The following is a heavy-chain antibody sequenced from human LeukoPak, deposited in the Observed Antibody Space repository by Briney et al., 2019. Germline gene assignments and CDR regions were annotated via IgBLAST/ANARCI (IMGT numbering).Heavy chain of an antibody. J-gene: IGHJ4*02. D-gene: IGHD1-20*01. Sequence: TSETLSLTCAVYDGSFSGYYWSWIRQPPGKGLEWIGEINHSGSTNYNPSLKSRVTISGDTSKNQFSLKLSSVTATDTAVYYCAESYNSDYFDYWGQGTLVTVSS. CDR3: AESYNSDYFDY. CDR1: DGSFSGYY. V-gene: IGHV4-34*01. CDR2: INHSGST.